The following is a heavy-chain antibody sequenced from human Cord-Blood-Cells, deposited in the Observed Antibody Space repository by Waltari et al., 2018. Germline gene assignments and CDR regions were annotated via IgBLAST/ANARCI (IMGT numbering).Heavy chain of an antibody. CDR3: ARASGSSGFDY. V-gene: IGHV1-3*01. CDR2: INAGNGNT. D-gene: IGHD3-10*01. Sequence: KASGYTFTSYAMHWVRQAPGQRLEWMGWINAGNGNTKYSQKFQGRVTITRDTSASTAYMELSSLRSEDTAVYYCARASGSSGFDYWGQGTLVTVSS. CDR1: GYTFTSYA. J-gene: IGHJ4*02.